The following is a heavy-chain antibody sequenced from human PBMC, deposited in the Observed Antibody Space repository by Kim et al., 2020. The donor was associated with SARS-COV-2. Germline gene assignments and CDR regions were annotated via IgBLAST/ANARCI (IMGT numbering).Heavy chain of an antibody. J-gene: IGHJ4*02. D-gene: IGHD3-10*01. Sequence: GGSLRLSCGASEVTLSTFWMYWVRQPPGGGLTWVSRISDDGRATDYAKSVRGRFTVSRDNAKNTIYLEINNLRLDDTAVYYCAKGVSRFIYYWGQGT. CDR2: ISDDGRAT. V-gene: IGHV3-74*01. CDR3: AKGVSRFIYY. CDR1: EVTLSTFW.